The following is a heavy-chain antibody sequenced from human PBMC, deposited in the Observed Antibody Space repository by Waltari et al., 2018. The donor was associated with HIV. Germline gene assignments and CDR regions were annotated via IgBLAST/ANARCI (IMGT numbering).Heavy chain of an antibody. CDR2: ISSSSSYI. V-gene: IGHV3-21*01. Sequence: EVQLVESGGGLVKPGGSLRLSCAASGFTFSSYSMNWVRQAPGKGLEWVSSISSSSSYIYYADSVKGRFTISRDNAKNSLYLQMNSLRAEDTAVYYCARGGAKEYQLGYWGQGTLVTVSS. CDR3: ARGGAKEYQLGY. CDR1: GFTFSSYS. D-gene: IGHD2-2*01. J-gene: IGHJ4*02.